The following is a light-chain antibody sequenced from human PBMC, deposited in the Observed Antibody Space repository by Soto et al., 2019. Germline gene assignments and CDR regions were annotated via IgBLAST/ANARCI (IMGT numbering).Light chain of an antibody. CDR3: QQYGSSPLT. J-gene: IGKJ4*01. Sequence: EIVLTQSPGTLSLSPGERATLSCRASQSVRSNYLAWYQQKPGQAPRFLIYDASSRATGIPDRFSGSGSGTDFTLTISRLEPEDVAVYYCQQYGSSPLTFGGVTKVDIK. V-gene: IGKV3-20*01. CDR2: DAS. CDR1: QSVRSNY.